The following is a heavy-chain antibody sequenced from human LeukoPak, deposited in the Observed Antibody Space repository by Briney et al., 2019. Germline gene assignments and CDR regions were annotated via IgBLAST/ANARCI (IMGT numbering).Heavy chain of an antibody. CDR1: GYSISSGYY. J-gene: IGHJ4*02. CDR2: IYHSGST. Sequence: SETLSLTCTVSGYSISSGYYWGWIRQPPGKGLEWIGSIYHSGSTYYNPSLKSRVTISVDTSKNQFSLKLSSVTAADTAVYYCARELRVNFDYWGQGTLVTVSS. D-gene: IGHD3-16*01. CDR3: ARELRVNFDY. V-gene: IGHV4-38-2*02.